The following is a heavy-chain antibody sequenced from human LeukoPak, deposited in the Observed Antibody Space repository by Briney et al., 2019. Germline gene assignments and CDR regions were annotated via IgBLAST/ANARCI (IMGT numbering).Heavy chain of an antibody. CDR1: GITVSNYA. V-gene: IGHV3-23*01. D-gene: IGHD5-18*01. J-gene: IGHJ4*02. CDR3: TGRPTGYSSGYIH. CDR2: ISGSAHKI. Sequence: GSLRLSCVASGITVSNYAMSWVRQAPEMGLDWVSVISGSAHKIRYADSVKGRFTISRDNSENIVYLQMNNLRVEDTAVYYCTGRPTGYSSGYIHWGQGTLVTVSS.